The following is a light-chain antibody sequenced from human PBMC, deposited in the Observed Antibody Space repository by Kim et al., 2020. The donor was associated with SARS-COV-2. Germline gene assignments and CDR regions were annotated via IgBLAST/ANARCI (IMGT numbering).Light chain of an antibody. J-gene: IGKJ2*01. CDR2: AAS. Sequence: DIQMTQSPSSLSASVGDRVTITCRASQGIDNHLAWYQQKPGKVPKVLIYAASTLQSGVPSRFSGSGSATDFTLTISSLQPEDVTTYYCQKYDIAPYTFGQGTKLEI. CDR1: QGIDNH. CDR3: QKYDIAPYT. V-gene: IGKV1-27*01.